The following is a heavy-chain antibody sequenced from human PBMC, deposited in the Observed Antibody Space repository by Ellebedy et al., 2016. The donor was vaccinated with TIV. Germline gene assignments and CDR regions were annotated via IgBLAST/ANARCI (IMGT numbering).Heavy chain of an antibody. D-gene: IGHD1-26*01. CDR2: INPSGGNT. V-gene: IGHV1-46*04. Sequence: AASVKVSCKASGYTFSSYGISWVRQAPGQGLEWVGIINPSGGNTTYAQKLQGRVTMTRDTSTSTVYMELSSLRSEDTAMYYCARVSSGSYESDYWGQGTLVTVSS. CDR1: GYTFSSYG. CDR3: ARVSSGSYESDY. J-gene: IGHJ4*02.